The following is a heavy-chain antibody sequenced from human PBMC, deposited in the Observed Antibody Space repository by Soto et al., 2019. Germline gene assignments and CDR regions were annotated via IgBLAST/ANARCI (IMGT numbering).Heavy chain of an antibody. CDR2: IIPLFGST. CDR3: ARVTYYGSGTYNGFDP. D-gene: IGHD3-10*01. Sequence: QVQLLQSGAEVKKPGSSVKVSCKASRGTFRSYAISWVRQAPGQGLEWMGGIIPLFGSTNYAQKFQGRITIAADESTSTAYLELTSLRSEATAIYYCARVTYYGSGTYNGFDPWGQGTLVTVSS. J-gene: IGHJ5*02. CDR1: RGTFRSYA. V-gene: IGHV1-69*01.